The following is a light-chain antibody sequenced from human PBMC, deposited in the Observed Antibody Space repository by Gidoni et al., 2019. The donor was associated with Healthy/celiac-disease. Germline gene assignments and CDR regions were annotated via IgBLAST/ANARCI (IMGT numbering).Light chain of an antibody. J-gene: IGKJ1*01. Sequence: DIPMTHSPSSLSASVGDRVTITCRASQSISSYLNWYQQRPGKAPKLLIYAASSLQSGVPSRFSGSVSGTDFTLTISSLQPEDFATYYCQQSYSTPRTFXQXTKVEIK. CDR2: AAS. V-gene: IGKV1-39*01. CDR3: QQSYSTPRT. CDR1: QSISSY.